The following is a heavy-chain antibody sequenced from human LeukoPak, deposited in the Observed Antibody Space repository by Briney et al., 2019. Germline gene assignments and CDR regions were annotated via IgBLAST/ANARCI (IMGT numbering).Heavy chain of an antibody. Sequence: ASLKVSCKASGYTFTGYYMHWVRQAPGQGLEWMGWINPNSGGTNYAQKFQGRVTMTRDTSISTASMELSRLRSDDTAVYYCVGPRGYKTAFDIWGQATMVTVSS. D-gene: IGHD5-24*01. CDR2: INPNSGGT. V-gene: IGHV1-2*02. CDR1: GYTFTGYY. J-gene: IGHJ3*02. CDR3: VGPRGYKTAFDI.